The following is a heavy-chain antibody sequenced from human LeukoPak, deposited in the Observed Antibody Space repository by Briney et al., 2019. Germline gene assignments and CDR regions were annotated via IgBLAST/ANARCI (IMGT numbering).Heavy chain of an antibody. V-gene: IGHV3-9*01. Sequence: GGSLRLSCAVSGFTFGEYAMHWVRQAPGKGLEWVSGISWNSGLIDYADSVKGRFTISRDNAKNSLYLQMNSLKAEDTAFYYCAKVGIFGLVTYYFDYWGQGTLVTVSS. J-gene: IGHJ4*02. D-gene: IGHD3/OR15-3a*01. CDR1: GFTFGEYA. CDR2: ISWNSGLI. CDR3: AKVGIFGLVTYYFDY.